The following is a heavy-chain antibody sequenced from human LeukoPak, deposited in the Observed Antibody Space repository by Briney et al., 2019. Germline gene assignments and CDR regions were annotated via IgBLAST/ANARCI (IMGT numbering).Heavy chain of an antibody. CDR3: ARDAIAAARGGYYHYDMDV. CDR1: GGSISSGSYY. J-gene: IGHJ6*04. V-gene: IGHV4-61*02. Sequence: SETLSLTCTVSGGSISSGSYYWSWIRQPAGKGLEWIGRIYNSGSTNYNPSFKSRVTISVDTSKNQFSLNLNSMTAADTAVYYCARDAIAAARGGYYHYDMDVWGKGTTVTVSS. CDR2: IYNSGST. D-gene: IGHD6-13*01.